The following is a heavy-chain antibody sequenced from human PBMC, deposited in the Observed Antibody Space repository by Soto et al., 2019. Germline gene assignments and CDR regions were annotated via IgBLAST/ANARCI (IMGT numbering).Heavy chain of an antibody. J-gene: IGHJ6*02. CDR1: GFTFSDYY. D-gene: IGHD2-15*01. CDR2: ISSSSSYT. Sequence: PGGSLRLSCAASGFTFSDYYMSWIRQAPGKGLEWVSYISSSSSYTNYADSVKGRFTISRDNAKNSLYLQMNSLRAEDTAVYYCARDRWSGPQNYYYYGMDVWGQGTTVTVSS. V-gene: IGHV3-11*06. CDR3: ARDRWSGPQNYYYYGMDV.